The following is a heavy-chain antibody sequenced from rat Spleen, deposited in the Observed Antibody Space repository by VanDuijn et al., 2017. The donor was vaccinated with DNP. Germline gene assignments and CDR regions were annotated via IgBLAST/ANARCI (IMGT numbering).Heavy chain of an antibody. D-gene: IGHD1-11*01. CDR3: TTRGNYGGYDY. Sequence: EVQLVESGGGLVQPGRSLKLSCAASGFTFSDYNMAWVRQAPKKGLEWVATISYDGSSNYYRDSVKGRFTISRDNAKSTLYLQMDSLRSEDSATYYCTTRGNYGGYDYWGQGVMVTVSS. J-gene: IGHJ2*01. CDR2: ISYDGSSN. CDR1: GFTFSDYN. V-gene: IGHV5-7*01.